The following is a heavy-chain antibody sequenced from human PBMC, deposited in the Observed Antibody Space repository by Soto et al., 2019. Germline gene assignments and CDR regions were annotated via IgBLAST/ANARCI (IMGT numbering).Heavy chain of an antibody. Sequence: QVQLVESGGGVVQPGRSLRLSCAASGFTFSSYGMHWVRQAPGKGLEWVAVIWYDGSNKYYADSVKGRFTISRDNSKNTLYLQMNSLRAEDTAVYHCARGGDYGDYKTWGQGTLVTVSS. CDR2: IWYDGSNK. J-gene: IGHJ5*02. CDR3: ARGGDYGDYKT. D-gene: IGHD4-17*01. CDR1: GFTFSSYG. V-gene: IGHV3-33*01.